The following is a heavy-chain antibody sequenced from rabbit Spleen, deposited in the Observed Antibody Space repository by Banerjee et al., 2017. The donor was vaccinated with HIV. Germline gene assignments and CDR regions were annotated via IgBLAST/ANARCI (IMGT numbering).Heavy chain of an antibody. V-gene: IGHV1S40*01. CDR3: ARDAGTYDYIDGYFNL. CDR2: IYTGNSRT. D-gene: IGHD4-2*01. J-gene: IGHJ4*01. Sequence: QSLEESGGGLVQPEGSLTLTCTASGFSFSSRYYMCWVRQAPGKGLEWIGCIYTGNSRTWYASWAKGRFTITKTSSTTVTLQMTSLTAADTATYFCARDAGTYDYIDGYFNLWGPGTLVTVS. CDR1: GFSFSSRYY.